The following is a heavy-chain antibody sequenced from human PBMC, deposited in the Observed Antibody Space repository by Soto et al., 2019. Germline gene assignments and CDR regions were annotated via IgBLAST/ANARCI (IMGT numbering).Heavy chain of an antibody. CDR3: ATRGYSGYDLGYDAFDI. Sequence: QVQLVQSGAEVKKPGASVKVSCKASGYTFTSYAMHWVRQAPGQRLEWMGWINAGNGNTKYSQKFQGRVTITRDTSASTAYMELSSLRSEDTAVYYCATRGYSGYDLGYDAFDIWGQGTMVTVSS. V-gene: IGHV1-3*01. D-gene: IGHD5-12*01. CDR1: GYTFTSYA. J-gene: IGHJ3*02. CDR2: INAGNGNT.